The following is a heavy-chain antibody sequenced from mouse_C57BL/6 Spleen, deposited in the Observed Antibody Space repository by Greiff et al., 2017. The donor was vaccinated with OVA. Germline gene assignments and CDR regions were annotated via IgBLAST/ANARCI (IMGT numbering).Heavy chain of an antibody. Sequence: EVQGVESGTVLARPGASVKMSCKTSGYTFTSYWMHWVKQRPGQGLEWIGAIYPGNSDTSYNQKFKGKAKLTAVTSASTAYMELSSLTNEDSAVYYCTRELGNDYDGDWYFDVWGTGTTVTVSS. CDR1: GYTFTSYW. D-gene: IGHD2-4*01. V-gene: IGHV1-5*01. CDR2: IYPGNSDT. CDR3: TRELGNDYDGDWYFDV. J-gene: IGHJ1*03.